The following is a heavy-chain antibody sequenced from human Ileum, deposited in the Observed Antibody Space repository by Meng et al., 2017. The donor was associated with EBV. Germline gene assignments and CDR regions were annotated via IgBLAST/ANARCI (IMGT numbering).Heavy chain of an antibody. V-gene: IGHV3-21*01. Sequence: EVQLVGFGGGLGKPGGSLTLSCAASGFSLNSYSMTWVRQAPGKGLEWVSSIGSSSSYMYYADSVKGRFTISRDNAKNSLFLQMNSLRAEDTAVYYCARIFSYYDVYHFDYWGQGTLVTVSS. CDR2: IGSSSSYM. CDR3: ARIFSYYDVYHFDY. CDR1: GFSLNSYS. J-gene: IGHJ4*02. D-gene: IGHD3-16*01.